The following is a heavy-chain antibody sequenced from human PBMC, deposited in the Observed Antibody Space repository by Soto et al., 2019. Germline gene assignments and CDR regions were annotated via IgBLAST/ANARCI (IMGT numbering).Heavy chain of an antibody. CDR1: GFTFSDFG. CDR2: ISEDAETD. Sequence: LRLSCVASGFTFSDFGMHWVRQGPGKGLEWLAVISEDAETDFHADSVKGRFTVSRDNFKETLYLQMNSLTTDDSGVYFCAKAPFRRPYYFYGMDVWGQGTTVTVSS. CDR3: AKAPFRRPYYFYGMDV. J-gene: IGHJ6*02. D-gene: IGHD3-10*01. V-gene: IGHV3-30*18.